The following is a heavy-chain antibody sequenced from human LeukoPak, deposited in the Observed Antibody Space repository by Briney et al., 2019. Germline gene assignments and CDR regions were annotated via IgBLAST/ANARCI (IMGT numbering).Heavy chain of an antibody. CDR2: INPNSGGT. V-gene: IGHV1-2*02. J-gene: IGHJ5*02. CDR1: GYTFTGYY. Sequence: GASVKVSCKAPGYTFTGYYMHWVRQAPGQGLEWMGWINPNSGGTNYAQKFQGRVTMTRDTSISTAYMELSRLRSDDTAVYYCARARPIVVGYCSSTSCPRRPNWFDPWGQGTLVTVSS. CDR3: ARARPIVVGYCSSTSCPRRPNWFDP. D-gene: IGHD2-2*01.